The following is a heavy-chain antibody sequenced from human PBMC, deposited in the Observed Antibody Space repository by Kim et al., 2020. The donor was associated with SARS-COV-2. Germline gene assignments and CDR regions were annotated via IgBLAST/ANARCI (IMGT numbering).Heavy chain of an antibody. CDR1: GGSISSYY. Sequence: SETLSLTCTVSGGSISSYYWSWIRQPPGKGLEWIGYIYYSGSTKYNPSLKSRVTISVDTSKNQFSLKLSSVTAADTAVYYCARDRGYSSSWFDPWGQGTL. J-gene: IGHJ5*02. D-gene: IGHD6-13*01. V-gene: IGHV4-59*01. CDR3: ARDRGYSSSWFDP. CDR2: IYYSGST.